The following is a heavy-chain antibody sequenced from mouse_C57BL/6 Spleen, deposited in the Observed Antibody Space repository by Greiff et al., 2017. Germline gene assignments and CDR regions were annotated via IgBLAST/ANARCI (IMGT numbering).Heavy chain of an antibody. V-gene: IGHV5-17*01. Sequence: EVTVVESGGGLVKPGGSLKLSCAASGFTFSDYGMHWVRQAPEKGLEWVAYISSGSSTIYYADTVKGRFTISRDNAKNTLFLQMTSLRSEDTAMYYCARGDLYYDYYYFDYWGQGTTLTVSS. CDR3: ARGDLYYDYYYFDY. J-gene: IGHJ2*01. CDR1: GFTFSDYG. D-gene: IGHD2-4*01. CDR2: ISSGSSTI.